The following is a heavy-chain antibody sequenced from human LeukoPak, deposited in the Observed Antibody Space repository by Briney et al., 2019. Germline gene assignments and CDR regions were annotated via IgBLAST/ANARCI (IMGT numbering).Heavy chain of an antibody. D-gene: IGHD4-11*01. J-gene: IGHJ6*02. CDR2: MNPNSGNT. CDR3: ARGSNYDLVSYCGMDV. CDR1: GYTFTSYD. Sequence: ASVKVSCKASGYTFTSYDINWVRQATGQGLEWMGWMNPNSGNTGYAQKFQGRVTMTRNTSISTAYMELSSLRSEDTAVYYCARGSNYDLVSYCGMDVWGQGTTVTVSS. V-gene: IGHV1-8*01.